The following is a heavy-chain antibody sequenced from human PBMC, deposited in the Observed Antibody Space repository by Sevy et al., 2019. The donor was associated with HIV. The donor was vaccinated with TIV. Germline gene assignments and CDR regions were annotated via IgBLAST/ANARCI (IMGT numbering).Heavy chain of an antibody. Sequence: GGSLRLSCAASGFSFSSYAMHWVSQAPGKGLEWVAVISYDGSNKYYADSVKGRFTISRDNSKNTLYLQMNSLRAEDTAVYYCAREGGYCSSTSCYPLYYFDYWGQGTLVTVSS. V-gene: IGHV3-30-3*01. D-gene: IGHD2-2*01. CDR3: AREGGYCSSTSCYPLYYFDY. CDR1: GFSFSSYA. CDR2: ISYDGSNK. J-gene: IGHJ4*02.